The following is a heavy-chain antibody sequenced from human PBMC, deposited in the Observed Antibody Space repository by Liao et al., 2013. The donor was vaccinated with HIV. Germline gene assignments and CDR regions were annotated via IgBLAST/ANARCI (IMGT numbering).Heavy chain of an antibody. D-gene: IGHD3-22*01. CDR3: ARARWGYDNSGLRLYYHYMDV. Sequence: QVQLQESGPGLVKPSETLSLTCTVSGAPISGYYWSWIRQPPGKGLEWIGYIYYSGSTNYNSSLYNPSLKSRVTISVDTSKNQFSLKLSSVTAADTAVYYCARARWGYDNSGLRLYYHYMDVWGKGTTVTVSS. J-gene: IGHJ6*03. CDR1: GAPISGYY. CDR2: IYYSGST. V-gene: IGHV4-59*01.